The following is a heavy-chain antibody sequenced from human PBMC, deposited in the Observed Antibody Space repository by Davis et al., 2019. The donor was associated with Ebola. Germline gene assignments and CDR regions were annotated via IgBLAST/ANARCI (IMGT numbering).Heavy chain of an antibody. D-gene: IGHD2-15*01. J-gene: IGHJ4*02. Sequence: AASVKVSCKASGYTFTGYSIHWVRQAPGQGLEWMGWINPNSGDTKYSQKFQGWVTMTRDTTISTAYMELNRLTSDDTTVYYCARDRVCSGATCYAYFDFWGQGTLVTVSS. CDR3: ARDRVCSGATCYAYFDF. CDR1: GYTFTGYS. CDR2: INPNSGDT. V-gene: IGHV1-2*04.